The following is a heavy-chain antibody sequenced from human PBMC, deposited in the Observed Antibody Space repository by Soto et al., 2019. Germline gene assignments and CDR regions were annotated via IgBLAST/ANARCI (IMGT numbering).Heavy chain of an antibody. CDR2: IYHSGTT. CDR1: VASITGSDW. D-gene: IGHD3-22*01. Sequence: SETLSLTCTVSVASITGSDWWSWVRQTPEKGLEWIGEIYHSGTTNYHPSLKSRVTISQDKSKNQFSLNLTSMTAADTAVYSCVRMSVVGYFDYWGRGSLVTVSS. V-gene: IGHV4-4*02. CDR3: VRMSVVGYFDY. J-gene: IGHJ4*02.